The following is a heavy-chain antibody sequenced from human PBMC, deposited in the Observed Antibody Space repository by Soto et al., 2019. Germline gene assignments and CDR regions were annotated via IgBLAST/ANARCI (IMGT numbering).Heavy chain of an antibody. CDR1: GGSVSISSYY. V-gene: IGHV4-39*01. D-gene: IGHD1-26*01. CDR2: ICYTGST. J-gene: IGHJ4*02. Sequence: SETLSLTCTVSGGSVSISSYYWGWIRQPPGKGLGWIGSICYTGSTYYDPSLKSRVTISVDTSKNQFSLKLSSVTAADTAVYYCARKLVGATDDFDYWGQGTLVTVSS. CDR3: ARKLVGATDDFDY.